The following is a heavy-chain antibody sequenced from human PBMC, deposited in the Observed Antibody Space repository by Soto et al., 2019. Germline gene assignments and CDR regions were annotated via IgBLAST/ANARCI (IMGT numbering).Heavy chain of an antibody. CDR2: ISYDGSNK. V-gene: IGHV3-30*18. J-gene: IGHJ6*02. CDR1: GGTFSSYG. Sequence: TGGSLRLSWAASGGTFSSYGRHWVRQAPGKGLEWVAVISYDGSNKYYADSVKGRFTISRDNSKNTLYLQMNSLRAEDTAVYYCANGIPMAGRTYYYGMDVWGQGTTVTVSS. D-gene: IGHD6-19*01. CDR3: ANGIPMAGRTYYYGMDV.